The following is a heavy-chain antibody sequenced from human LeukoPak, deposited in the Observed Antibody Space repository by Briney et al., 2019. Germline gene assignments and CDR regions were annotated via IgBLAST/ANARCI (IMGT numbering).Heavy chain of an antibody. CDR1: GGSFSGYY. Sequence: SSETLSLTCAVYGGSFSGYYWSWIRQPPGKGLEWIGEINHSGSTNYNPSLKSRVTISVDTSKNQFSLKLSSVTAADTAVYYCARYKEYYDYVWGSYRYTVFDYWGQGTLVTDSS. J-gene: IGHJ4*02. D-gene: IGHD3-16*02. V-gene: IGHV4-34*01. CDR3: ARYKEYYDYVWGSYRYTVFDY. CDR2: INHSGST.